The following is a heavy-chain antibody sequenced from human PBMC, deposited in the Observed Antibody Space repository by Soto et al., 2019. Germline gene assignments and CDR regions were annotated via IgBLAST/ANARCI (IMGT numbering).Heavy chain of an antibody. D-gene: IGHD1-26*01. J-gene: IGHJ4*02. CDR1: GASVSSTTYY. Sequence: QLQLQESGPGLVKPSETLSLTCAVSGASVSSTTYYWGWIRQPPGKGLEWIATIYYTGTTYYNPSLKSRVTIPVDTSKNQFSLNLSSVTAADTAVYYCARHSGSYYGHFDYWGQGTLVTVSS. V-gene: IGHV4-39*01. CDR3: ARHSGSYYGHFDY. CDR2: IYYTGTT.